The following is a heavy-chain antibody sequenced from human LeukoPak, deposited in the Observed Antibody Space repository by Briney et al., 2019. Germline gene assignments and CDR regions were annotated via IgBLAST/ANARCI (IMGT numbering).Heavy chain of an antibody. J-gene: IGHJ5*02. Sequence: SETLSLTCTVSGGSISNSSYYWAWIRQPPGKGLEWIGGISYSGSTYYNPSLKSRVTISVDTSKNQFSLKLSSVTAADTAVYYCVGLSSSWYTPFDPWGQGTLVTVSS. CDR3: VGLSSSWYTPFDP. CDR2: ISYSGST. CDR1: GGSISNSSYY. D-gene: IGHD6-13*01. V-gene: IGHV4-39*07.